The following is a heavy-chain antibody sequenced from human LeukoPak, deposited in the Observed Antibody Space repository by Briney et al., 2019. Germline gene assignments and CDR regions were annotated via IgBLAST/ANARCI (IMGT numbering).Heavy chain of an antibody. J-gene: IGHJ4*02. Sequence: PGGSLRLSCAASGFTFSSYWMDWVRQAPGKGLVWVSRINSDGSGTSYADSVKGRFTISRENAKNTLYLQMNSLRAEDTAVYYCAKGGSKAPDYWGKGTWSPSPQ. CDR3: AKGGSKAPDY. D-gene: IGHD3-16*01. CDR2: INSDGSGT. CDR1: GFTFSSYW. V-gene: IGHV3-74*01.